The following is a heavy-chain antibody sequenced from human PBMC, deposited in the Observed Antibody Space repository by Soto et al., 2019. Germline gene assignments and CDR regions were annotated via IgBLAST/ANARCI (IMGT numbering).Heavy chain of an antibody. D-gene: IGHD3-22*01. Sequence: SVKVSCKASGFTFNRQDMRWVRQAPGQGLEWMGGIIPMFGTPHYAEKFQDRVTITADESTSTAYMELRSLRSDDTAVYYCARTPYYYDSSGPLDYWGQGTLVTVSS. CDR2: IIPMFGTP. J-gene: IGHJ4*02. CDR1: GFTFNRQD. V-gene: IGHV1-69*13. CDR3: ARTPYYYDSSGPLDY.